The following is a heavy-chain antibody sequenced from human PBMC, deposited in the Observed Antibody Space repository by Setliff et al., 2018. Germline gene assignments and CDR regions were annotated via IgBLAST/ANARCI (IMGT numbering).Heavy chain of an antibody. Sequence: GASVKVSCKASGYSFTTYAITWMRQAPGQGLEWLGWINTNTGIPNYAQDFTGRLVFSLDTSVSTAYLQISSLKAEDSAVYYHARASRFGTTVWKGGYYMDVWGKGTTVTVSS. D-gene: IGHD4-4*01. CDR1: GYSFTTYA. V-gene: IGHV7-4-1*02. CDR3: ARASRFGTTVWKGGYYMDV. J-gene: IGHJ6*03. CDR2: INTNTGIP.